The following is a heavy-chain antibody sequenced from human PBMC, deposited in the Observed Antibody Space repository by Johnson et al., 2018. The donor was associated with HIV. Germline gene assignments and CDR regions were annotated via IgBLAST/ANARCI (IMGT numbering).Heavy chain of an antibody. CDR1: GFSFSSYA. J-gene: IGHJ3*02. Sequence: QVQLVESGGGVVQPGRSLRLSCAASGFSFSSYAMHWVRQAPGKGLEWVAVVSYDGSERYYADSVKCRFTISRDSSKNTLYLQMNSLRAEDTAVYYCARGSRYTYDNDDVHLLHAFDIWGQGTMVTVSS. CDR2: VSYDGSER. D-gene: IGHD3-16*01. V-gene: IGHV3-30*04. CDR3: ARGSRYTYDNDDVHLLHAFDI.